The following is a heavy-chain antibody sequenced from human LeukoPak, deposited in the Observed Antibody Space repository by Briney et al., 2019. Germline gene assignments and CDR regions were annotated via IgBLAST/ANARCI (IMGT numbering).Heavy chain of an antibody. CDR3: VKELYSDNGGYNDAFDI. V-gene: IGHV3-64D*09. Sequence: GGSLRLSCSASAFTFRNYVIHWVRQAPGNGLEYVSAISSNGGSTYYADSVKGRFTISRDNSKNTLYLQMRSLRAEDTAVYYCVKELYSDNGGYNDAFDIWGQGTTVTVSP. J-gene: IGHJ3*02. D-gene: IGHD3-22*01. CDR1: AFTFRNYV. CDR2: ISSNGGST.